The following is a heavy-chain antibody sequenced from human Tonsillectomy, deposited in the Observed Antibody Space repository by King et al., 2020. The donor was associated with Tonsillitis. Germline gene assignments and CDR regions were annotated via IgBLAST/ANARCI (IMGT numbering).Heavy chain of an antibody. D-gene: IGHD1-1*01. CDR2: ISSSSSYI. V-gene: IGHV3-21*01. CDR1: GFTFSSYS. CDR3: ARDGTERSGNWFDP. J-gene: IGHJ5*02. Sequence: VQLVESGGGLVKPGGSLRLSCAASGFTFSSYSMNWVRQAPGKGLEWVSSISSSSSYIYYADSVKGRFTISRDNAKNALYLQMNGLRAEDTAVYYCARDGTERSGNWFDPWGQGTLVTVSS.